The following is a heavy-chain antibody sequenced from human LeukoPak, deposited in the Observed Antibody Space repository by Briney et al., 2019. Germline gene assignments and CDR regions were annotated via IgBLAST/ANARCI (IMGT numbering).Heavy chain of an antibody. D-gene: IGHD1-26*01. CDR3: AKVTQGGYYFNDY. Sequence: GGSLRLSCAASGFTFSSYGMSWVRPAPGKGLEWVSAISGSGGSTYYADSVKGRFTISRDNSKNTLYLQMNSLRAEDTAVYYCAKVTQGGYYFNDYWGQGTLVTVSS. J-gene: IGHJ4*02. CDR1: GFTFSSYG. V-gene: IGHV3-23*01. CDR2: ISGSGGST.